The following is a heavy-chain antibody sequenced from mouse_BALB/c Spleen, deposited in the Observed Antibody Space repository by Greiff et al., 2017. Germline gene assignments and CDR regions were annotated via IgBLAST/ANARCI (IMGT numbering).Heavy chain of an antibody. CDR3: ARAPYDYYFDY. CDR1: GYTFSSYW. CDR2: ILPGSGST. J-gene: IGHJ2*01. D-gene: IGHD1-1*01. V-gene: IGHV1-9*01. Sequence: LQESGAELMKPGASVKISCKATGYTFSSYWIEWVKQRPGHGLEWIGEILPGSGSTNYNEKFKGKATFTADTSSNTAYMQLSSLTSEDSAVYYCARAPYDYYFDYWGQGTTLTVSS.